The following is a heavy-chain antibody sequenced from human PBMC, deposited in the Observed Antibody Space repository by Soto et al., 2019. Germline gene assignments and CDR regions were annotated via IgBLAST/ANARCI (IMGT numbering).Heavy chain of an antibody. CDR3: ARALRGVVVVAASERDV. CDR2: IYYTGST. CDR1: GGSISSDY. V-gene: IGHV4-59*01. Sequence: QVQLQESGPGLVKPSETLSLTCSVSGGSISSDYWSWIRQPPGKGLEWIGYIYYTGSTNYNPSPKRRVTISVDTTKNQFSQNLRSVTAADTAVYYCARALRGVVVVAASERDVWGQGTKVTVSS. J-gene: IGHJ6*02. D-gene: IGHD2-15*01.